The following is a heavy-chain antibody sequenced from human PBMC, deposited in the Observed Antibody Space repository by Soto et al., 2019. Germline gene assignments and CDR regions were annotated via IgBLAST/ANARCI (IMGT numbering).Heavy chain of an antibody. CDR1: GYTFTSYA. D-gene: IGHD3-9*01. Sequence: QVQLVQSGAEVKKPGASVKVSCKASGYTFTSYAMHWVRQAPGQRLEWMGWINAGNGNTKYSQKFQGRVTITRDTSASTAYMELSSLRSEATAVYYCARSTGYYPIDYWGQGTLVTVSS. J-gene: IGHJ4*02. V-gene: IGHV1-3*01. CDR3: ARSTGYYPIDY. CDR2: INAGNGNT.